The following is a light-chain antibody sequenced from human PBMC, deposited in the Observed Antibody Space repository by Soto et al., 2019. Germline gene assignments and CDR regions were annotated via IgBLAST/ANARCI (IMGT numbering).Light chain of an antibody. J-gene: IGKJ2*01. CDR3: HQYDDGPYT. Sequence: EIVMTQSPATLSLSPGERATLSCRASQSVSSNVAWYQQIPGQTPRLLIYGASTRATGIPVRFSGSGSGTEFTLTISSLQSEDSAVYYCHQYDDGPYTFGQGTKVEI. CDR2: GAS. V-gene: IGKV3-15*01. CDR1: QSVSSN.